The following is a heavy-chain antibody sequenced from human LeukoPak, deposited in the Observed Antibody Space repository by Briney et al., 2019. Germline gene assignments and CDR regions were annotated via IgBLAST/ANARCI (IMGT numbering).Heavy chain of an antibody. Sequence: ASVKVSCKASGYTFTSYHMHWVRQAPGQGLEWMGIINPSGGSTSYAQKFQGRVTMTRDTSTSTVYMELSSLRSEDTAVYYCARGPMVRGVYMNWFDPWGQGTLVTVSS. CDR3: ARGPMVRGVYMNWFDP. CDR2: INPSGGST. D-gene: IGHD3-10*01. J-gene: IGHJ5*02. CDR1: GYTFTSYH. V-gene: IGHV1-46*01.